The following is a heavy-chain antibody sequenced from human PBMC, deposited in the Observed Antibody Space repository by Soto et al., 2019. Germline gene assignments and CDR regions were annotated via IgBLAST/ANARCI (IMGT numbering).Heavy chain of an antibody. CDR2: IYSGGST. Sequence: GGSLTLSCAASGFTVSSNYMSWVRHAPGKGLEWVSVIYSGGSTYYADSVKGRFTISRDNSKNTLYLQMNSLRAEDTAVYYCARTAYQQLNDYWGQGTLVTV. CDR3: ARTAYQQLNDY. V-gene: IGHV3-53*01. CDR1: GFTVSSNY. D-gene: IGHD6-13*01. J-gene: IGHJ4*02.